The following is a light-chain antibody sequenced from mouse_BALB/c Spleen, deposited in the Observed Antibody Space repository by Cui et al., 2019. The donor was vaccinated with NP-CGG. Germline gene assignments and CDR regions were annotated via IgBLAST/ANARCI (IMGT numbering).Light chain of an antibody. J-gene: IGLJ1*01. CDR3: ALWYSTQWV. CDR2: GNS. CDR1: TWAGTNRKH. V-gene: IGLV2*02. Sequence: QAVVTQEISLTTSTGGTGIITCRSSTWAGTNRKHAKWVQEKPDHLITGLIGGNSNRASGVPVRFSGSLNGEKAALTITGGKNEDDAMYFWALWYSTQWVFGGGTKLTVL.